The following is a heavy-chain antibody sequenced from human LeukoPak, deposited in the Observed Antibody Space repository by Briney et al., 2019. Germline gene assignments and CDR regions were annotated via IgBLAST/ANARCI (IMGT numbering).Heavy chain of an antibody. CDR3: AREVQMGYCSSTRCSYFDY. CDR2: IYYSGST. V-gene: IGHV4-61*01. Sequence: SETLSLTCTVSGGSASNGSYDGSWVRQPPEKGLEWIWYIYYSGSTNDNPALDSRVTISVDTSKNQLSLKMRSVPAADTAVYYCAREVQMGYCSSTRCSYFDYWGQGTLVTVSS. D-gene: IGHD2-2*01. CDR1: GGSASNGSYD. J-gene: IGHJ4*02.